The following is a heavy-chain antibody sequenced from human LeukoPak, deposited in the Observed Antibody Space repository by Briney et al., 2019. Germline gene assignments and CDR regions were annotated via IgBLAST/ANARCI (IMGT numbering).Heavy chain of an antibody. CDR2: ISYDGSIK. V-gene: IGHV3-30-3*01. CDR1: GFSFSTYA. Sequence: GGSLRLSCAASGFSFSTYALHWVRQAPGKGLEWVAFISYDGSIKYSADSVKGRFTISRDNSKNTLYLQMNSLRAEDTAVYYCAREMNAFDVWGQRTMVAVSS. CDR3: AREMNAFDV. J-gene: IGHJ3*01.